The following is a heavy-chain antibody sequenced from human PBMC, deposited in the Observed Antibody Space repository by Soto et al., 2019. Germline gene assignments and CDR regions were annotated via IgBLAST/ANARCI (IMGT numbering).Heavy chain of an antibody. CDR2: IDYSGST. V-gene: IGHV4-61*01. CDR3: AMIVQKDGSLLSNYSYGMDV. Sequence: SETLSLTCTVSGGSVRGGYYYWSWIRQPPGKGLEWIGYIDYSGSTNYNPSLKSRVTMSIDTSKNQFSLKLSSVTAADTAVYYCAMIVQKDGSLLSNYSYGMDVWGQGTTVTVSS. J-gene: IGHJ6*02. CDR1: GGSVRGGYYY. D-gene: IGHD3-22*01.